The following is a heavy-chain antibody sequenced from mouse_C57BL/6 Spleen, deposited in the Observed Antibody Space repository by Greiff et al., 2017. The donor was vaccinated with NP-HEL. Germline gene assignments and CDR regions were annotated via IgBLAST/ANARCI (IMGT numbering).Heavy chain of an antibody. J-gene: IGHJ4*01. D-gene: IGHD2-4*01. CDR3: ARGSYDYDYYAMDY. V-gene: IGHV5-16*01. CDR2: INYDGSST. CDR1: GFTFSDYY. Sequence: EVKLMESEGGLVQPGSSMKLSCTASGFTFSDYYMAWVRQVPEKGLEWVANINYDGSSTYYLDSLKSRFIISRDNAKNSLYLQMSSLKSEDTATYYCARGSYDYDYYAMDYWGQGTSVTVSS.